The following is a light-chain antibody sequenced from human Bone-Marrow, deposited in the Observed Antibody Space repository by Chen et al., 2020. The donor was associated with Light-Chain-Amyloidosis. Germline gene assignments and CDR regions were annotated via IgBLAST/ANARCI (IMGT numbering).Light chain of an antibody. CDR1: QDISNH. CDR3: QQYDNFPLT. V-gene: IGKV1-33*01. CDR2: DAS. J-gene: IGKJ2*01. Sequence: DLQMTQSPSSLSVSVGDRVTITCQASQDISNHLNWYQQKPGKAPKLLIYDASKLETGVPSTFSGSGSGTDFTLTITTLQPEYIATYYCQQYDNFPLTFGQGTTL.